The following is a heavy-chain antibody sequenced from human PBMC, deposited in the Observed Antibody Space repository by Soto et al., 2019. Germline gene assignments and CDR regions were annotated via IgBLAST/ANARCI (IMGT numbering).Heavy chain of an antibody. CDR1: GFTFSSYA. CDR3: ARGPSSLTSFDY. V-gene: IGHV3-30-3*01. CDR2: ISYDGSNK. D-gene: IGHD2-2*01. Sequence: PGGSLRLSCAASGFTFSSYAMHWVRQAPGKGLEWVAVISYDGSNKYYADSVKGRFTISRDNSKNTLYLQMNSLRAGDTAVYYCARGPSSLTSFDYWGQGTLVTVFS. J-gene: IGHJ4*02.